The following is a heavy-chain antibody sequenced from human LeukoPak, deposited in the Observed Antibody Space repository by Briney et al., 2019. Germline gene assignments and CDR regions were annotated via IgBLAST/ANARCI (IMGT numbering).Heavy chain of an antibody. CDR2: ISPSGSSI. V-gene: IGHV3-11*01. CDR1: GLTFSDYY. D-gene: IGHD3-16*01. J-gene: IGHJ4*02. Sequence: GGSLRLSCAVSGLTFSDYYMSWTRQAPGKGPELVSYISPSGSSIFYVDSVKGRFTISRDNAKNSLYLQMNSLRAEDTAVYYCARDNELGYWGQGTLVTVSS. CDR3: ARDNELGY.